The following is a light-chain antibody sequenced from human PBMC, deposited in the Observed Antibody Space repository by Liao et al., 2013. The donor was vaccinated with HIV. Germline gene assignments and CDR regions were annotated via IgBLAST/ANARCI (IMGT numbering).Light chain of an antibody. V-gene: IGLV3-21*01. J-gene: IGLJ1*01. CDR2: YDS. CDR1: NIGTKS. CDR3: QVWDSSSDHYV. Sequence: SYVLTQPPSVSVAPGKTARITCGGNNIGTKSVHWYLQKPGQAPVLVIYYDSARPSGIPERFSGSNSGNTATLTISRVEAGDEADYYCQVWDSSSDHYVFGTGTKVTVL.